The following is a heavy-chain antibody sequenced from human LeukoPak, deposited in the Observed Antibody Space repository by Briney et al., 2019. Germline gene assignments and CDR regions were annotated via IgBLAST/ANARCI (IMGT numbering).Heavy chain of an antibody. J-gene: IGHJ6*03. CDR3: ARRAHYYYYYMDV. CDR1: GFTFSSYW. Sequence: PGGSLRLSCAASGFTFSSYWISWVRQAPGKGLERVANIKQDGSEKYYVDSVKGRFTISRDNAKNSLYLQMNSLRAEDTAVYYCARRAHYYYYYMDVWGKGTTVTVSS. V-gene: IGHV3-7*01. CDR2: IKQDGSEK.